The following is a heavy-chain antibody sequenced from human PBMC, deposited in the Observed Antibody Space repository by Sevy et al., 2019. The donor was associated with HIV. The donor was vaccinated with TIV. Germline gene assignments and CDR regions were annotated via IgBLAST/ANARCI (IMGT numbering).Heavy chain of an antibody. CDR1: GFTFGDYA. CDR3: TRRKGAQSIFDY. D-gene: IGHD1-26*01. V-gene: IGHV3-49*04. Sequence: GGSLRLSCTGSGFTFGDYAMSWVRQAPGKGLEWVAFLKHKAYGGTLDYAESVKGRFRISTDDYKSIAHLQMNDLKTEDTAIYYCTRRKGAQSIFDYWGQGALVTVSS. CDR2: LKHKAYGGTL. J-gene: IGHJ4*02.